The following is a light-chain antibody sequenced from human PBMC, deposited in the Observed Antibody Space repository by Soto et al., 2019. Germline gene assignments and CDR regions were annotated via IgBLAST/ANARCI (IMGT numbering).Light chain of an antibody. CDR1: SNDVGHSSF. CDR2: EVS. V-gene: IGLV2-8*01. CDR3: NAQADNGKHV. Sequence: QSALTQPPSASGSPGQSVTISCTGNSNDVGHSSFISWYQQHPGNGPKLIIYEVSKRPSGVPDRFSGSKSGNTASLSVSGLQDEDEADYFCNAQADNGKHVFGTGTKVTVL. J-gene: IGLJ1*01.